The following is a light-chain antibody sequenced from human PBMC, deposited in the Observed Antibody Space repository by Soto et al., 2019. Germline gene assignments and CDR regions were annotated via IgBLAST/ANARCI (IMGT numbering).Light chain of an antibody. CDR3: QQHNSYSEA. V-gene: IGKV1-5*01. CDR1: QSISNW. J-gene: IGKJ1*01. Sequence: DIQMTQSPSTLSASVGDRVTITCRASQSISNWLAWYQQKPGKAPKLLIYDVSSLESGVPSRFSGSGSGTEFTLTISSLQPDDFATYYCQQHNSYSEAFGQGTKVDIK. CDR2: DVS.